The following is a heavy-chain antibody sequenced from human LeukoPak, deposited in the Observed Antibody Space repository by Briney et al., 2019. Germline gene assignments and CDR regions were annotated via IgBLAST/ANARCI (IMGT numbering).Heavy chain of an antibody. CDR3: ARVKVGGYYFDY. CDR2: IYYSGST. Sequence: PSETLSLSCTVSGGSISSYYWSWIRQPPGKGLEWIGYIYYSGSTNYNPSLKSRVTISVDTSKNQFSLKLSSVTAADTAVYYCARVKVGGYYFDYWGQGTLVTVSS. D-gene: IGHD3-16*01. CDR1: GGSISSYY. V-gene: IGHV4-59*01. J-gene: IGHJ4*02.